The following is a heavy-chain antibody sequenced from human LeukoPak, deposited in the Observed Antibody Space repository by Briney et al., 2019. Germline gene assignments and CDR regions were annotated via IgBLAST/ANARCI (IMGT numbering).Heavy chain of an antibody. CDR2: IRYDGSNT. CDR3: AKSRLSSRVMSDFDY. J-gene: IGHJ4*02. D-gene: IGHD6-13*01. V-gene: IGHV3-30*02. Sequence: FIRYDGSNTYYADSVKGRFTISRDNSKNVLYLQMNSLRAEDTAVCYCAKSRLSSRVMSDFDYWGQGTLVTVSS.